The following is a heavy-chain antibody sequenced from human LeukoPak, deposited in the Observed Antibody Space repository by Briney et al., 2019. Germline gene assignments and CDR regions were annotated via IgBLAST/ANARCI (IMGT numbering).Heavy chain of an antibody. CDR3: AKRPTGSYHYYFDF. CDR1: GFPLSSYA. D-gene: IGHD1-26*01. Sequence: GGSLRLSCSASGFPLSSYAMRWVRQAPGKGLEWVSAIGGRGVSTYYADSVKGRFTISRDNAKNTVYLQMNTLRAEDTAEYYCAKRPTGSYHYYFDFWGQGTLVIVSS. J-gene: IGHJ4*02. CDR2: IGGRGVST. V-gene: IGHV3-23*01.